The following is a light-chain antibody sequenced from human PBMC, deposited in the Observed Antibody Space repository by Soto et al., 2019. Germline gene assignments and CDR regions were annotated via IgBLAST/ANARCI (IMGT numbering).Light chain of an antibody. CDR2: EVS. CDR3: FSYTSSTAYV. V-gene: IGLV2-14*01. Sequence: QSVLTQPASVSGSTGQSITISCTGTSSDVGGYNYVSWYQLHPGKAPKLVIYEVSNRPSGISNRFSASKSGNTASLTISGLQAEDEADYYCFSYTSSTAYVFGTGTKVTVL. CDR1: SSDVGGYNY. J-gene: IGLJ1*01.